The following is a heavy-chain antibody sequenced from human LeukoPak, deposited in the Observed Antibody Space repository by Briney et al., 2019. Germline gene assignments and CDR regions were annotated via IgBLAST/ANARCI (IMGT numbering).Heavy chain of an antibody. CDR3: ARDRTYYDSSGYYLPFDY. CDR1: GYTFTSYG. V-gene: IGHV1-18*01. CDR2: ISAYNGNT. J-gene: IGHJ4*02. Sequence: ASVKVSCTASGYTFTSYGISWVRQAPGQGLEWMGWISAYNGNTHYAQKLQGRVTMTTDTSTSTAYMELRSLRSDDTAVYYCARDRTYYDSSGYYLPFDYWGQGTLVTVSS. D-gene: IGHD3-22*01.